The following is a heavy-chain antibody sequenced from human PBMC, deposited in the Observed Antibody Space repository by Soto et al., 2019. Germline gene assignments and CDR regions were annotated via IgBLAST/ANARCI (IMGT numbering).Heavy chain of an antibody. V-gene: IGHV3-23*01. CDR2: ITGSGGDT. D-gene: IGHD3-22*01. CDR3: AKGSANSRPYYFDY. CDR1: GFTLSSYV. Sequence: EVQLLESEGGLVQPGGSLRVSCAASGFTLSSYVMSWVRQAPGKGLEWVSAITGSGGDTYHADSVKGRFTISRDNTKNTLSLQMNSLRADDTAVYYCAKGSANSRPYYFDYWGQGTLVTVSS. J-gene: IGHJ4*02.